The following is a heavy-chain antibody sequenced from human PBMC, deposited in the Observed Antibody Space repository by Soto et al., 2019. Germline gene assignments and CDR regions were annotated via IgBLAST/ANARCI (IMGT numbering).Heavy chain of an antibody. CDR3: ATAYSSSSGEFDY. V-gene: IGHV4-30-4*01. D-gene: IGHD6-6*01. Sequence: SETLSLTCTVSGGSISSGDYYWSWIRQPPGKGLEWIGYIYYSGSTYYNPSLKSRVTISVDTSKNQFSLKLSSVTAADTAVYYCATAYSSSSGEFDYWGQGTLVTVSS. J-gene: IGHJ4*02. CDR1: GGSISSGDYY. CDR2: IYYSGST.